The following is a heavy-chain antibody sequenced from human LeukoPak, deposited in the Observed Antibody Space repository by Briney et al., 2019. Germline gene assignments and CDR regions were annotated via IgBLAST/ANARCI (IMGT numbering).Heavy chain of an antibody. V-gene: IGHV3-48*01. Sequence: GGSLRLSCTASGFPFIEYSMNWVRQVPGKGLEWISYIGIDSGNTKYADSVRGRFAISADKAKNSLYLQMNSLRVEDTAVYYCARDHNHDFDNWGKGTLVSVAS. CDR2: IGIDSGNT. D-gene: IGHD1-14*01. CDR3: ARDHNHDFDN. CDR1: GFPFIEYS. J-gene: IGHJ4*02.